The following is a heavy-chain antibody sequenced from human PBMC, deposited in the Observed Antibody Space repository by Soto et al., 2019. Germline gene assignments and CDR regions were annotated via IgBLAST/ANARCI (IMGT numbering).Heavy chain of an antibody. D-gene: IGHD6-19*01. J-gene: IGHJ4*02. V-gene: IGHV4-39*01. CDR3: AGGLGDSSGGDYFDY. CDR1: GGSISSSSYY. CDR2: IYYSGST. Sequence: PSETLSLTCTVSGGSISSSSYYWGWIRQPPGKGLEWIGSIYYSGSTYYNPSLKSRVTISVDTSKNQFSLKLSSVTAADTAVYYCAGGLGDSSGGDYFDYWGQGTLVTVSS.